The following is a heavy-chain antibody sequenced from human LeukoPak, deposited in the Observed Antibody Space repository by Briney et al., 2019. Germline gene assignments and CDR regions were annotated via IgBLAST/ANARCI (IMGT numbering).Heavy chain of an antibody. J-gene: IGHJ4*02. Sequence: SETLSLTCAVSGNSIGSNKWWTWVRQPPGKGLEWIGEIHHSGRLNYSPSLKSRVTISVDKSKNHFSLNLNSITPADTAIYYCARRGGWKFDYWGQGALVTVSS. CDR1: GNSIGSNKW. CDR3: ARRGGWKFDY. D-gene: IGHD1-1*01. V-gene: IGHV4-4*02. CDR2: IHHSGRL.